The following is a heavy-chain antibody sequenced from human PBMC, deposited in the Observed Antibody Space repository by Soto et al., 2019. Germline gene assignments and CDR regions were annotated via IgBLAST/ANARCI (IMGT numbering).Heavy chain of an antibody. V-gene: IGHV4-4*02. J-gene: IGHJ6*02. CDR2: IYHSGST. D-gene: IGHD1-26*01. Sequence: SETLSLTCAVSGGSISRSKWCTWVRQPPGKGLEWIGEIYHSGSTNYNPSLKSRVTISVDKSKNQFSLKLSSVIAADTAVYYCARVSGSYYYGMDVWGQGTTVT. CDR1: GGSISRSKW. CDR3: ARVSGSYYYGMDV.